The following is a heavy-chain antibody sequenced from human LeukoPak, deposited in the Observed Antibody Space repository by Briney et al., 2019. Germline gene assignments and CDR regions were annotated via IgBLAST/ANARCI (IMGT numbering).Heavy chain of an antibody. CDR2: IKQDGSEK. Sequence: GGSLRLSCAVSGFSFNTYWMAWVRQAPGKGLEWVANIKQDGSEKYYVDSVKGRFTISRDNAKNSLYLQMNSLRAEDTAVYYCARDGLYYYDSSGIDYWGQGTLVTVSS. J-gene: IGHJ4*02. CDR1: GFSFNTYW. D-gene: IGHD3-22*01. CDR3: ARDGLYYYDSSGIDY. V-gene: IGHV3-7*01.